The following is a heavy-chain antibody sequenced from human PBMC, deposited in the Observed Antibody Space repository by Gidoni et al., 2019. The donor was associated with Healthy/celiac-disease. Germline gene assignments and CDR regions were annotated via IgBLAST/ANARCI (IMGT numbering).Heavy chain of an antibody. CDR1: GISRSTRRVG. J-gene: IGHJ2*01. V-gene: IGHV2-5*01. D-gene: IGHD2-2*01. CDR2: SYWNDDK. CDR3: AHTYCSSTSCYINKVTHLTPYWYFDL. Sequence: QITLKESGPTLVKPTQTLTLTCNFSGISRSTRRVGVCWIRQPPGQALEWLALSYWNDDKRYSPSLKSRLTITKDTSNNQVVLTMTNMDPVDTATYYCAHTYCSSTSCYINKVTHLTPYWYFDLWCRGTLVTVSS.